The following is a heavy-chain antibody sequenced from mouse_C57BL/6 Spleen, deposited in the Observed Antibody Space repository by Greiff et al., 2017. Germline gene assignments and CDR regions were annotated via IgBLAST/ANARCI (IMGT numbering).Heavy chain of an antibody. V-gene: IGHV1-64*01. J-gene: IGHJ4*01. Sequence: QVQLQQPGAELVKPGASVQLSCKASGYTFTSYWMHWVKQRPGQGLEWIGMIHPNSGSTNYNEKFKSKATLTVDKSSSTAYMQLSSLTSEDSAVYYCAREDYYGSSLYAMDYWGQGTSVTVSS. CDR2: IHPNSGST. CDR3: AREDYYGSSLYAMDY. CDR1: GYTFTSYW. D-gene: IGHD1-1*01.